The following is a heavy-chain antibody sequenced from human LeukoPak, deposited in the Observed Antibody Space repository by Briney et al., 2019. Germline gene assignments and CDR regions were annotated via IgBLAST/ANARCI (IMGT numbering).Heavy chain of an antibody. CDR3: ARDPGIPVNDWPD. V-gene: IGHV4-39*07. D-gene: IGHD1-1*01. Sequence: SETLSLTCTVSGGSISSSSYYWGWIRQPPGKGLEWIGSIYYSGSTYYNPSLKSRVTISVDTSKNQFSLKLSSVTAADTAVYYCARDPGIPVNDWPDWGQGTLVTVSS. CDR2: IYYSGST. CDR1: GGSISSSSYY. J-gene: IGHJ4*02.